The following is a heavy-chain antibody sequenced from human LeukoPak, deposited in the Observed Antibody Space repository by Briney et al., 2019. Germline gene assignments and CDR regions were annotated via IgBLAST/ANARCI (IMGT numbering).Heavy chain of an antibody. J-gene: IGHJ3*02. V-gene: IGHV4-59*12. CDR1: GGSISSFY. CDR3: ARGLSLSGYLDAFDI. CDR2: IYYSGST. Sequence: SETLSLTCIVSGGSISSFYWSWIRQPPGKGLEWIGYIYYSGSTNYNPSLKSRVTISVDTSKNQFSLKLSSVTAADTTVYFGARGLSLSGYLDAFDIWGQGTMVTVSS. D-gene: IGHD3-22*01.